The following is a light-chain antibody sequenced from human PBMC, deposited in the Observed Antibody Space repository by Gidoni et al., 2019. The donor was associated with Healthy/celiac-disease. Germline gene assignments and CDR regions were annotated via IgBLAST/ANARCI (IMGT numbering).Light chain of an antibody. CDR1: QSVSSN. CDR2: GAS. V-gene: IGKV3-15*01. J-gene: IGKJ1*01. CDR3: QQYNNWPP. Sequence: EIVMTQSPATLSVSPGGRAPLSCMASQSVSSNLAWYQQKPGPAPRLLIYGASTRATGIPARFSGSGSGTEFTLTLSSLQSEDFAVYYCQQYNNWPPFGQGTKVEIK.